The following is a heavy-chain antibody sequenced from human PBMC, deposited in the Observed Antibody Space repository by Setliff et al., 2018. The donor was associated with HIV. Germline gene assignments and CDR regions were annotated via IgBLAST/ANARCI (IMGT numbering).Heavy chain of an antibody. CDR2: IYYSGST. CDR3: ARTSVITLALDY. V-gene: IGHV4-39*01. D-gene: IGHD3-16*01. J-gene: IGHJ4*02. CDR1: GGSISGSSYY. Sequence: TSETLSLTCTVSGGSISGSSYYWGWIRQPPGKGLEWTGSIYYSGSTYYTPSLKSRVTISVDTSKNQFSLKLSSVTAADTAVFYCARTSVITLALDYWGQGTLVTVSS.